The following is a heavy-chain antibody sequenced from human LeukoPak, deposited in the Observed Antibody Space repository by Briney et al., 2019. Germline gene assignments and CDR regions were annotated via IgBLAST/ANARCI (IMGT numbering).Heavy chain of an antibody. CDR2: IYTSGST. J-gene: IGHJ4*02. CDR3: ARQVTGSRTYYYDSSGYYHPFDY. CDR1: GGSISSGSYY. V-gene: IGHV4-61*02. Sequence: SETLSLTCTVSGGSISSGSYYWSWIRQPAGKGLEWIGRIYTSGSTNYNPSLKSRVTISVDTSKNQFSLKLSSVTAADTAVYYCARQVTGSRTYYYDSSGYYHPFDYWGQGTLVTVSS. D-gene: IGHD3-22*01.